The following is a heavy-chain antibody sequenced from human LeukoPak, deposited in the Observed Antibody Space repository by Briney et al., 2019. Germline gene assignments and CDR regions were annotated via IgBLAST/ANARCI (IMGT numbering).Heavy chain of an antibody. CDR2: IYTSGST. J-gene: IGHJ4*02. D-gene: IGHD1-26*01. V-gene: IGHV4-4*07. Sequence: SETLSLTRTVSGGSISSYYWSWIRQPAGKGLEWIGRIYTSGSTNYNPSLKSRVTMSVDTSKNQFSLKLSSVTAADTAVYYCARDGKSEDYFDYWGQGTLVTVSS. CDR1: GGSISSYY. CDR3: ARDGKSEDYFDY.